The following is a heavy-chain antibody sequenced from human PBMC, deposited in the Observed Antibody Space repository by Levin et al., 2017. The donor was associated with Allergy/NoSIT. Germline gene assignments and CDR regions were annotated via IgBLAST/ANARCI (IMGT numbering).Heavy chain of an antibody. Sequence: SQTLSLTCTVSGGSISSYYWSWIRQPPGKGLEWIGYIYYSGSTNYNPSLKSRVTISVDTSKNQFSLKLSSVTAADTAVYYCARAARPLSFDYWGQGTLVTVSS. V-gene: IGHV4-59*01. J-gene: IGHJ4*02. CDR2: IYYSGST. CDR1: GGSISSYY. CDR3: ARAARPLSFDY.